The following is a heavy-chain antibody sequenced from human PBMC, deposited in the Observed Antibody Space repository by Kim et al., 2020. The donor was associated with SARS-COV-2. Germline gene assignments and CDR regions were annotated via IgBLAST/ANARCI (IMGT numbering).Heavy chain of an antibody. CDR2: ISSSGSTI. CDR1: GFTFSDYY. D-gene: IGHD2-2*01. Sequence: GGSLRLSCAASGFTFSDYYMSWIRQAPGKGLEWVSYISSSGSTIYYADSVKGRFTISRDNAKNSLYLQMNSLRAEDTAVYYCARDGCSSTSCPDTYYYYYGMDVWGQGTTVTVSS. CDR3: ARDGCSSTSCPDTYYYYYGMDV. J-gene: IGHJ6*02. V-gene: IGHV3-11*01.